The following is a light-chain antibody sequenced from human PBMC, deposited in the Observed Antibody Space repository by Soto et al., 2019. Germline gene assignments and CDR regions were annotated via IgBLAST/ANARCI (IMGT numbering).Light chain of an antibody. Sequence: IGMTQSPDTLSVSPGEGATLSCRASQRISTNLAWYQQRPGQAPRLLIYDASTRATGIPARFSGSGSGTEFTLTISSLQSEDSAVYYCQQSHNRPSFGPGTKVEIK. V-gene: IGKV3D-15*01. CDR3: QQSHNRPS. CDR1: QRISTN. CDR2: DAS. J-gene: IGKJ3*01.